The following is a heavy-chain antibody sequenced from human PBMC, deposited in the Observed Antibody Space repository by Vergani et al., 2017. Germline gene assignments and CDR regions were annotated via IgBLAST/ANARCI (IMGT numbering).Heavy chain of an antibody. V-gene: IGHV3-48*01. CDR1: GFSFSEYS. Sequence: EVQLVESGGGLAQPGGSLRLSCAASGFSFSEYSMNWVRQAPGKGLEWIAYINDVSSTISYADSVKGRFTISRDNSKSTLYLQMNSLRTEDTAVYYCATKSCGTPGCQIGYFREWGQGTLVTVSS. CDR3: ATKSCGTPGCQIGYFRE. J-gene: IGHJ1*01. CDR2: INDVSSTI. D-gene: IGHD1-1*01.